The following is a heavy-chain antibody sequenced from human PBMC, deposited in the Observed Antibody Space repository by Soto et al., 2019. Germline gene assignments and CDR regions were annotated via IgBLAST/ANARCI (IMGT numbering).Heavy chain of an antibody. CDR1: GFPFATYY. CDR2: MNPSGGST. V-gene: IGHV1-46*01. D-gene: IGHD1-26*01. J-gene: IGHJ3*02. Sequence: EASVKVSCKASGFPFATYYIHWVRQAPGQGPEWMGIMNPSGGSTIYAQKFQGRVTMTEDTSTDTAYMELSSLRSEDTAVYYCATVIVGVPGQGGHAFDIWGQGTMVTVSS. CDR3: ATVIVGVPGQGGHAFDI.